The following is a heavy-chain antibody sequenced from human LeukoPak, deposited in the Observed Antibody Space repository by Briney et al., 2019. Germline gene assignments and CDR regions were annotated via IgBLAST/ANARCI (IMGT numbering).Heavy chain of an antibody. Sequence: GGSLRLSCAVSGFTFTTTHMTWVRQAPGKGLEWVSFIYSGGGTDYAESVKGRFTISRDNSKNALYLQMNSLRVEDTAMFYCARPPYNWGQGTLVTVSS. D-gene: IGHD1-14*01. V-gene: IGHV3-53*01. CDR2: IYSGGGT. CDR3: ARPPYN. CDR1: GFTFTTTH. J-gene: IGHJ4*02.